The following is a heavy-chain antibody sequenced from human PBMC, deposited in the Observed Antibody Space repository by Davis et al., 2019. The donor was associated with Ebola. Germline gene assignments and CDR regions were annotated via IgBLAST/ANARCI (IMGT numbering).Heavy chain of an antibody. Sequence: GESLKISCAASGFTFSSYSMNWVRQAPGKGLEWVSSISSSSSYIYYADSVKGRFTISRDNAKNSLYLQMNSLRAEDTAVYYCARGSRSPNFDYGDYLYYYGMDVWGQGTTVTVSS. CDR2: ISSSSSYI. V-gene: IGHV3-21*01. CDR3: ARGSRSPNFDYGDYLYYYGMDV. CDR1: GFTFSSYS. D-gene: IGHD4-17*01. J-gene: IGHJ6*02.